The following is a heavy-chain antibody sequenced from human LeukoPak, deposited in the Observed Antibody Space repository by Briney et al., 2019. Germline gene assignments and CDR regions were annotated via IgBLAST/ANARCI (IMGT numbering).Heavy chain of an antibody. CDR1: GGSFSGYY. V-gene: IGHV4-34*01. D-gene: IGHD4-17*01. Sequence: SETLSLTCAVYGGSFSGYYWSWIRQPPGKGLEWIGEINHSGCTNYNPSLKSRVTISVDTSKNQFSLKLSSVTAADTAVYYCARGRTVTTLDYWGQGTLVTVSS. CDR2: INHSGCT. CDR3: ARGRTVTTLDY. J-gene: IGHJ4*02.